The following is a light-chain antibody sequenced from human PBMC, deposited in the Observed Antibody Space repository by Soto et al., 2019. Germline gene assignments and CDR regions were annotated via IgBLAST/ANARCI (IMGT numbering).Light chain of an antibody. CDR2: GAS. CDR3: QQCNTWPPET. J-gene: IGKJ1*01. CDR1: QSVSSSY. Sequence: DIVLTQSPGTLSLSPGERATLSCRASQSVSSSYLAWYQQKPGQAPRLLIYGASTRATGIPARFSGSGSGTEFTLTISSLQSEDFAVYYCQQCNTWPPETFGQGTKVDIK. V-gene: IGKV3-15*01.